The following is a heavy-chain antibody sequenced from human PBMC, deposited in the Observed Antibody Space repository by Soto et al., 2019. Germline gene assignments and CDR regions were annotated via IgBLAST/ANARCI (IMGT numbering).Heavy chain of an antibody. Sequence: YGPTLVNPTPALTLTCTLSGFSISTSGEGVGWIRQPPGQALEWLAVIYWNDDKRYSPSLKSRLTITKDDSKNQVVLTTTNMDPVDTATYYCAHFSGYEQFDYWGQGTLVTASS. CDR3: AHFSGYEQFDY. J-gene: IGHJ4*02. CDR2: IYWNDDK. D-gene: IGHD5-12*01. V-gene: IGHV2-5*01. CDR1: GFSISTSGEG.